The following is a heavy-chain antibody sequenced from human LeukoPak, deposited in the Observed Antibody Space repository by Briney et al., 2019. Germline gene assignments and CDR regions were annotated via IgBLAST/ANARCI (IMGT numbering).Heavy chain of an antibody. CDR3: ARGDNIPCYY. V-gene: IGHV3-23*01. J-gene: IGHJ4*02. CDR1: GFTFSSYA. CDR2: INYSGGST. Sequence: GGSLRLSCAASGFTFSSYAMYWVRQAPGKGLEWVSAINYSGGSTYYADSVKGRFTISRDNSKNTLYLQMDSLRAEDTAVYYCARGDNIPCYYWGQGTLVTVSS. D-gene: IGHD3-10*02.